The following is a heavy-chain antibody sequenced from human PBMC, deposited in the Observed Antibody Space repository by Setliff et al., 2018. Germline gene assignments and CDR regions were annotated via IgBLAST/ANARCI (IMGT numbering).Heavy chain of an antibody. CDR3: AGLYYYGSGSYPAPIDY. CDR2: IYYSGST. V-gene: IGHV4-59*05. CDR1: GGSISSHY. Sequence: SETLSLTCTVSGGSISSHYWSWIRQPPGKGLEWIGSIYYSGSTYYNPSLKSRVTISVDTSKNQFSLKLSSVTAADTAVYYCAGLYYYGSGSYPAPIDYWGQGTLVTVSS. J-gene: IGHJ4*02. D-gene: IGHD3-10*01.